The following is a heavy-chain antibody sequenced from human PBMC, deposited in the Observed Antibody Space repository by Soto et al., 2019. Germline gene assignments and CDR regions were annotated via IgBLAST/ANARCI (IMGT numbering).Heavy chain of an antibody. V-gene: IGHV4-59*01. CDR1: GGSISHYH. CDR3: ARSFYP. Sequence: QLQLQESGPGLVKPSETLSLTCTVSGGSISHYHWNWIRQAPGKGMEWIGYIFYNGSTHYNPSLTSRVTISVDMSKKLLSPTLTSVTAADTAVYYCARSFYPWGQGTLVTVSS. J-gene: IGHJ5*02. CDR2: IFYNGST.